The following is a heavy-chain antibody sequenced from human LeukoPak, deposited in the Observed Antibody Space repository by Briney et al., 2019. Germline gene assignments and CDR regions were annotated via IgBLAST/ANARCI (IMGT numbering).Heavy chain of an antibody. CDR2: ISSSSSYI. J-gene: IGHJ4*02. V-gene: IGHV3-21*01. CDR3: ASLAYCGGDCYPGPDY. D-gene: IGHD2-21*01. Sequence: PGGSLRLSCAASGFTFSSYSMNWVRQAPGKGLEWVSSISSSSSYIYYADSVKGRFTISRDNAKNSLYLQMNSLRAEDTAVYYCASLAYCGGDCYPGPDYWGQGTLVTVSS. CDR1: GFTFSSYS.